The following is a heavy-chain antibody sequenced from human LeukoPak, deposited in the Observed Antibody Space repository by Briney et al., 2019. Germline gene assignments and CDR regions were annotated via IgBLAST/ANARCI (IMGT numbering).Heavy chain of an antibody. V-gene: IGHV3-9*01. J-gene: IGHJ4*02. CDR2: ISWNSGSI. CDR3: ANGYYYGSGITLEGY. CDR1: GFTFDDYA. Sequence: GGSLRLSCAASGFTFDDYAMHWVRQAPGKGLEWVSGISWNSGSIGYADSVKGRFTISRDNAKNSLYLQMNSLRAEDTALYYCANGYYYGSGITLEGYWGQGTLVTVSS. D-gene: IGHD3-10*01.